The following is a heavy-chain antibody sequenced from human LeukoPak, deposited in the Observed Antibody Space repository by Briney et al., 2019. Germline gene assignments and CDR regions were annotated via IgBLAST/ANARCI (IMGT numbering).Heavy chain of an antibody. Sequence: NPSETLSLTCTVSGYSITSSYYWAWIRQPPGKGLEWVASISHSGTTYYNPSLKSRVTISIDTSRNQFSLKLNSLTAADTAVYHCARDRGFMTADYWGQGTLLTVSS. CDR3: ARDRGFMTADY. V-gene: IGHV4-38-2*02. D-gene: IGHD3-10*01. J-gene: IGHJ4*02. CDR1: GYSITSSYY. CDR2: ISHSGTT.